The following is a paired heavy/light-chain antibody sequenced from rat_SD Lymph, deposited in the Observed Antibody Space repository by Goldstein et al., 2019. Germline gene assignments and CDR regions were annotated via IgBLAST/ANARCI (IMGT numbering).Light chain of an antibody. J-gene: IGKJ2-3*01. CDR3: QQGNSLPYT. CDR2: YAS. V-gene: IGKV5S12*01. Sequence: DVVLTQSPATLSVTPGERISLSCRASESVDTYLHWYQQKPNESPRLLIKYASQSISGIPSRFSGSGSGTDFTLSINGVELEDLSIYYCQQGNSLPYTFGAGTKLELK. CDR1: ESVDTY.
Heavy chain of an antibody. Sequence: EVQLVESGGGLVQPGRSLKLSCVASGFTFNNYWMTWIRQAPGKGLEWVASITNTGGSTYYPDSVKGRFTISRDNAKSTLYLQMNSLRSEDTATYYCTRDQDDGTYYYFFFDYWGQGVMVTVSS. D-gene: IGHD1-12*02. CDR1: GFTFNNYW. J-gene: IGHJ2*01. V-gene: IGHV5-31*01. CDR3: TRDQDDGTYYYFFFDY. CDR2: ITNTGGST.